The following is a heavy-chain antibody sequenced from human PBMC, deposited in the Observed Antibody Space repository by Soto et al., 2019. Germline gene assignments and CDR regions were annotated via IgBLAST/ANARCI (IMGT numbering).Heavy chain of an antibody. V-gene: IGHV4-39*01. CDR1: GGSISTSRYY. Sequence: QLQLQESGPGLVKPSETLSLTCTVSGGSISTSRYYWGWIRQPPGKGLEWIGRIYYSGRTYYHPSLKSRVTISVDTSKDQFSLKLSSVTAADTAVYYCARHPDVARGGFGPWGQGTLVTVSS. CDR3: ARHPDVARGGFGP. J-gene: IGHJ5*02. D-gene: IGHD3-10*01. CDR2: IYYSGRT.